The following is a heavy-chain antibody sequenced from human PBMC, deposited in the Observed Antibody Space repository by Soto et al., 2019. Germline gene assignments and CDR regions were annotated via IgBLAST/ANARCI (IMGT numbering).Heavy chain of an antibody. V-gene: IGHV3-73*01. CDR1: GFTFSDSA. CDR3: TRHVDCSGGSCYSGYYYYMDV. CDR2: IRSKPNTDAT. D-gene: IGHD2-15*01. J-gene: IGHJ6*03. Sequence: EVQLVESGGGLVQPGGSLKLSCAASGFTFSDSAMHWVRQASGKGLEWVGRIRSKPNTDATAYAASVKGRFTISRDDSKHTACLQMNSLKTEDTAVYYCTRHVDCSGGSCYSGYYYYMDVWGKGTTVTVSS.